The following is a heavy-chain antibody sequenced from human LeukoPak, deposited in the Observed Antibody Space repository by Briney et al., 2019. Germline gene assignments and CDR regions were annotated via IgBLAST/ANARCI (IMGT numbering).Heavy chain of an antibody. CDR3: ARGLQGIDY. CDR1: GFTLSYYW. J-gene: IGHJ4*02. CDR2: INTDGSST. V-gene: IGHV3-74*01. D-gene: IGHD4-11*01. Sequence: GGSLRLSCAAPGFTLSYYWMHWVRQAPGKGLVWVSRINTDGSSTNYADSVKGRFTISRDNARNTLYLQMNSLRAEDTAVYYCARGLQGIDYWGQGTLVTVSS.